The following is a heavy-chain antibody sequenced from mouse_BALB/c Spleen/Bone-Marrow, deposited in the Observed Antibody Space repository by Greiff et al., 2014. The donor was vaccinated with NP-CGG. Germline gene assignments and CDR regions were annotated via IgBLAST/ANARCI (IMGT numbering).Heavy chain of an antibody. CDR2: IYPGSGST. CDR3: TRTYGNYPAWFAY. J-gene: IGHJ3*01. D-gene: IGHD2-1*01. Sequence: LQQSGSELVRPGASVKLSCKASGYTFTSYLIHWVKQRPGQGLEWIGNIYPGSGSTNYDEKFKSEATLTVDTSSSTAYMQLSSLTSEDSAVYYCTRTYGNYPAWFAYWGQGTLVTVSA. V-gene: IGHV1S22*01. CDR1: GYTFTSYL.